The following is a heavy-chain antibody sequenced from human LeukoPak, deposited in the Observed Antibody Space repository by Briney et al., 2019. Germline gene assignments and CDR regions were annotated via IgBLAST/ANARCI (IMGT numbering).Heavy chain of an antibody. CDR3: ARGLAAGDK. D-gene: IGHD6-13*01. CDR1: GYTFTSFY. V-gene: IGHV1-46*01. CDR2: INPGGGST. J-gene: IGHJ4*02. Sequence: SVKLSRKASGYTFTSFYIHWVRQAPGQGLEWMGIINPGGGSTNYAQNLQGRVTVTRDTSTSTVYMELSSLRSEDTAVYYCARGLAAGDKWGQGTPFTVSS.